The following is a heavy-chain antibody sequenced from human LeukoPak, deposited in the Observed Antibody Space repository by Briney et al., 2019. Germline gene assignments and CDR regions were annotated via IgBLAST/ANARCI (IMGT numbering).Heavy chain of an antibody. D-gene: IGHD6-19*01. J-gene: IGHJ5*02. Sequence: RPSETLSLTCAVFGYSISGGYYWGWIRQPPGKGLEWIGSIYHSGSTYYNPSLKSRVTISVDTPKNQFSLKVNSVTAADTAVYYCARDLLYSSGPNWFDPWGQGTLVTVSS. V-gene: IGHV4-38-2*02. CDR1: GYSISGGYY. CDR2: IYHSGST. CDR3: ARDLLYSSGPNWFDP.